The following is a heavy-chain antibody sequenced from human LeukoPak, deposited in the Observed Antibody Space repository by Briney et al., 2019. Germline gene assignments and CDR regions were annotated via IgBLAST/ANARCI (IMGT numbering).Heavy chain of an antibody. D-gene: IGHD3-22*01. V-gene: IGHV1-2*02. CDR2: INPNSGGT. Sequence: ASVKVSCKAPGYTFTAYYMHWVRQAPGQGLEWMGWINPNSGGTNYAQKFQGRVTMTRDTSISTAYMGLSRLRSDDTAVYYCARGHPTYYYDSSGYYPYYFDYWGQGTLVTVSS. J-gene: IGHJ4*02. CDR1: GYTFTAYY. CDR3: ARGHPTYYYDSSGYYPYYFDY.